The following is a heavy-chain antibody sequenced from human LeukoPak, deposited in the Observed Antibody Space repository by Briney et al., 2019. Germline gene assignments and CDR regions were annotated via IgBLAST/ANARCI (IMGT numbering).Heavy chain of an antibody. CDR2: INAGNGNT. D-gene: IGHD3-3*02. Sequence: ASVKVSCKASGYTFTSYAMHWVRQAPGQRLEWMGWINAGNGNTKYSQKFQGRVTITRDTSASTAYMELSSLRSEDTAVYYCTRERISSWFDPWGQGTLVTVSS. CDR1: GYTFTSYA. J-gene: IGHJ5*02. V-gene: IGHV1-3*01. CDR3: TRERISSWFDP.